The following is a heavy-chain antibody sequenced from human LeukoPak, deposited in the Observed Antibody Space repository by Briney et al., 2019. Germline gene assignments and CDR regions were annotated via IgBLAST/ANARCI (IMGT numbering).Heavy chain of an antibody. V-gene: IGHV1-18*01. CDR3: ARHPAIAAAGTKIFDY. CDR1: GYTFTSYG. D-gene: IGHD6-13*01. J-gene: IGHJ4*02. Sequence: GASVRVSCKASGYTFTSYGISWVRQAPGQGLAWMGWISAYNGNTNYAQKLQGRVTMTTDTSTSTAYMELRSLRSDDTAVYYCARHPAIAAAGTKIFDYWGQGTLVTVSS. CDR2: ISAYNGNT.